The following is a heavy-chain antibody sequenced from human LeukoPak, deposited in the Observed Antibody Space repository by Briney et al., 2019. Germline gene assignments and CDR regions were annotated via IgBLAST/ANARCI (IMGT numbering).Heavy chain of an antibody. D-gene: IGHD3-22*01. CDR1: GFSFGNYW. CDR2: ISGSGGST. J-gene: IGHJ4*02. CDR3: AKDEGSSGCKN. Sequence: GGSLRLSCAASGFSFGNYWMTWVRQAPGKGLEWVSAISGSGGSTYYADSVKGRFTISRDNSKNTLYLQMNSLRAEDTAVYYCAKDEGSSGCKNWGQGTLVTVSS. V-gene: IGHV3-23*01.